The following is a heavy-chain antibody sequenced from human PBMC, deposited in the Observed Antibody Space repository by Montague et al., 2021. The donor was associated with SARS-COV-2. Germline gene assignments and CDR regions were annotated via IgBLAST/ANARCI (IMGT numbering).Heavy chain of an antibody. CDR2: IRSKAYGGTT. D-gene: IGHD3-9*01. J-gene: IGHJ4*02. V-gene: IGHV3-49*04. CDR3: TRVALRYFDWLSDFDY. CDR1: GFTFGDYA. Sequence: SLRLSCAASGFTFGDYAMSWVRQAPGKGLEWVGFIRSKAYGGTTEYAASVKGRFTISRDDSKSIAYLQMNSLKTEDTAVYYCTRVALRYFDWLSDFDYWGQGTLVTVSS.